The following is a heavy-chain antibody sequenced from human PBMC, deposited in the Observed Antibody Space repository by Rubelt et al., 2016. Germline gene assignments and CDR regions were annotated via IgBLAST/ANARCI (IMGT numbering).Heavy chain of an antibody. CDR2: TI. Sequence: TIYYADSVKGRFTISRDNAKNSLYLQMNSLRAEDTAVYYCARVSGGESFANFDYWGQGTLVTVSS. V-gene: IGHV3-48*01. CDR3: ARVSGGESFANFDY. D-gene: IGHD3-16*01. J-gene: IGHJ4*02.